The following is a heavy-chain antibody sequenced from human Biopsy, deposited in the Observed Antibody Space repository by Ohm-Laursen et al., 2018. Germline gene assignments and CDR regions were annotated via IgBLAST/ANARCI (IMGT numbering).Heavy chain of an antibody. Sequence: TLSLTCTVSGGSISSGGSYWSWIGKRPGKGLGWIGYIFNRGNTYYNPSLKNLITISGDTSKNQFSLKLNSVLAADTAVYYCARGDYFDSNGYFWFDPWGQGTLVTVSS. CDR2: IFNRGNT. V-gene: IGHV4-31*01. CDR1: GGSISSGGSY. D-gene: IGHD3-22*01. CDR3: ARGDYFDSNGYFWFDP. J-gene: IGHJ5*02.